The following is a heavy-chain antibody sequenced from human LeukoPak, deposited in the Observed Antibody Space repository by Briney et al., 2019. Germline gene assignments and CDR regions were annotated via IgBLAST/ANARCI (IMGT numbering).Heavy chain of an antibody. D-gene: IGHD6-13*01. Sequence: KPSETLSLTCAVYGGSFSGYYWSWIRKPPGKGLEWIGEINHSGSTNYNPSLKSRVTISVDTSKNQFSLKLSSVTAADTAVYYCARGRIAAAGTPASGWFDPWGQGTLVTVSS. J-gene: IGHJ5*02. CDR3: ARGRIAAAGTPASGWFDP. CDR2: INHSGST. V-gene: IGHV4-34*01. CDR1: GGSFSGYY.